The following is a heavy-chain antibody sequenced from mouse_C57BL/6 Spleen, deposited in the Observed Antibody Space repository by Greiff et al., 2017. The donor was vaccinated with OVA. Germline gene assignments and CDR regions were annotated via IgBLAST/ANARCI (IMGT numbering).Heavy chain of an antibody. Sequence: DVKLQESGPGLVKPSQSLSLTCSVTGYSITSGYYWNWIRQFPGNKLEWMGYISYDGSNNYNPSLKNRISITRDTSKNQFFLKLNSVTTEDTATYYCAREGGTWYFDVWGTGTTVTVSS. V-gene: IGHV3-6*01. CDR3: AREGGTWYFDV. CDR2: ISYDGSN. J-gene: IGHJ1*03. CDR1: GYSITSGYY. D-gene: IGHD4-1*01.